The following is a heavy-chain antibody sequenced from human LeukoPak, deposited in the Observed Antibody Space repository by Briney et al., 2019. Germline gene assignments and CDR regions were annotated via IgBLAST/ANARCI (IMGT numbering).Heavy chain of an antibody. CDR1: GYTFTSYA. D-gene: IGHD5-18*01. J-gene: IGHJ4*02. CDR2: INTNTGDP. V-gene: IGHV7-4-1*02. Sequence: GASVKASCKASGYTFTSYAMNWVRQAPGQGLEWMGWINTNTGDPTYAQGFTGRFVFSLDTSVSTAYLQISSLKAEDTAVYYCARATSGRSFSFSSGYSFWGWGQGTLVTVSS. CDR3: ARATSGRSFSFSSGYSFWG.